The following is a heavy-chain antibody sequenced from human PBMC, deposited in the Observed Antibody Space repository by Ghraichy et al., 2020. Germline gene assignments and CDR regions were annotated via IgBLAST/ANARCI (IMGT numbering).Heavy chain of an antibody. D-gene: IGHD3-10*01. CDR3: ARGPLLLWFRESTEDYFDY. CDR2: IYYSGST. Sequence: SETLSLTCTVSGGSISSSSYYWGWIRQPPGKGLEWIGSIYYSGSTYYNPSLKSRVTISVDTSKNQFSLKLSSVTAADTAVYYCARGPLLLWFRESTEDYFDYWGQGTLVTVSS. V-gene: IGHV4-39*01. CDR1: GGSISSSSYY. J-gene: IGHJ4*02.